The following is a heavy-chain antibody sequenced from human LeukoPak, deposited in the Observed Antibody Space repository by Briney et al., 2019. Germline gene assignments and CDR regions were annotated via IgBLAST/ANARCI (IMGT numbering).Heavy chain of an antibody. Sequence: PSETLSLTCTVSGGSISSSSYYWGWIRQPPGKGLEWIGSIYYSGSTYYNPSLKSRVTISVDTSKNQFSLKLSSVTAADTAVYYCARPARRGYDSSGYFDYWGQGTLVTVSS. CDR3: ARPARRGYDSSGYFDY. V-gene: IGHV4-39*01. D-gene: IGHD3-22*01. CDR2: IYYSGST. CDR1: GGSISSSSYY. J-gene: IGHJ4*02.